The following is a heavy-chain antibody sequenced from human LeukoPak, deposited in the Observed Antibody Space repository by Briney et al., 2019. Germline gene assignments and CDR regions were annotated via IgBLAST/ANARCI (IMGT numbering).Heavy chain of an antibody. V-gene: IGHV4-61*02. CDR2: IYTSGST. CDR1: GGSISSGTYY. J-gene: IGHJ5*02. CDR3: ARDVRHRYCSSSSCYWGWLDP. D-gene: IGHD2-2*01. Sequence: SQTLSLTCTVSGGSISSGTYYWTWIRQPAGKGLEWIGRIYTSGSTNYNPSLKSRVTISVDTSKNQLSLKLTSVTAADTAVYYCARDVRHRYCSSSSCYWGWLDPWGQGTLVTVSS.